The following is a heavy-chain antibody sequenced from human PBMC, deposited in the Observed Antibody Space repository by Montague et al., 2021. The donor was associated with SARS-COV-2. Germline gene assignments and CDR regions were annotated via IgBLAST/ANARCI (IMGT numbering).Heavy chain of an antibody. CDR1: GGAISRYY. J-gene: IGHJ4*02. D-gene: IGHD2-2*01. Sequence: SETLSLTCNVSGGAISRYYWSWITQQPGKGLEWIGCIYYSRNNNYNPSLKSRVTISVDTSKNQFSLKLSSVTAADTAVYYCARSQDCSTTSCHFDYWGQGTLVTVSS. CDR2: IYYSRNN. CDR3: ARSQDCSTTSCHFDY. V-gene: IGHV4-59*08.